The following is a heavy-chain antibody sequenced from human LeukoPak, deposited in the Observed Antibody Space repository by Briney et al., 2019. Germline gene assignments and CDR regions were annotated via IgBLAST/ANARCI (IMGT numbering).Heavy chain of an antibody. V-gene: IGHV3-23*01. CDR1: GFTFSSYA. Sequence: PGGSLRLSCAASGFTFSSYAMSWVRQAPGEGLEWVSAISGSGGSTYYADSVKGRFTISRDNSKNTLYLQMNSLRAEDTAVYYCAKDWRRDCSGGSCYFDYWGQGTLVTVSS. CDR3: AKDWRRDCSGGSCYFDY. CDR2: ISGSGGST. D-gene: IGHD2-15*01. J-gene: IGHJ4*02.